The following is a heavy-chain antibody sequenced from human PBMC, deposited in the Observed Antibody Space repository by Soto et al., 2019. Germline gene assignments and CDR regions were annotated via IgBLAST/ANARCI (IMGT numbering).Heavy chain of an antibody. V-gene: IGHV4-4*07. D-gene: IGHD3-16*02. CDR1: GGSVRGSH. Sequence: SETLSLTCIVSGGSVRGSHWSWIRQSAAKGLEWIGRIYASGTTNYNPSLKSRVTMSVDTSRNQFSLNLKSVTAADAALYYCVKNYRSDGPGWFDPWGQGIQVTVAS. CDR2: IYASGTT. CDR3: VKNYRSDGPGWFDP. J-gene: IGHJ5*02.